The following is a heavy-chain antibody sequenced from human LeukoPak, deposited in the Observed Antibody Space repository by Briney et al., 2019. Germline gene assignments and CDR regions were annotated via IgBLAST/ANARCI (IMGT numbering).Heavy chain of an antibody. CDR2: ISGSGGST. J-gene: IGHJ4*02. CDR3: AKAKTWDYYDSSGYYFDY. CDR1: GFTFSSYA. D-gene: IGHD3-22*01. V-gene: IGHV3-23*01. Sequence: GGSLRLSCAASGFTFSSYAMSWVRQAPGKGLEWVSAISGSGGSTYYADSMKGRFTISRDNSKNTLYLQMNSLRAEDTAVYYCAKAKTWDYYDSSGYYFDYWGQGTLVTVSS.